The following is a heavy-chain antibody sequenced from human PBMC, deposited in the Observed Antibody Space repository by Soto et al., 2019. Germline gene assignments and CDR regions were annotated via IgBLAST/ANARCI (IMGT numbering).Heavy chain of an antibody. Sequence: QVNLVQSGAEVKRPGASVKISCKASGFTFTNYGFSWVRLAPGQGLEWLGWISSFNGNTNYPQKNGGKIPMTTHPSTTTVYRELRSLTPADTAVYFGARDSGGEVVPPPEARYMDVWGKGTPVPVSS. CDR2: ISSFNGNT. CDR1: GFTFTNYG. D-gene: IGHD6-25*01. J-gene: IGHJ6*03. CDR3: ARDSGGEVVPPPEARYMDV. V-gene: IGHV1-18*01.